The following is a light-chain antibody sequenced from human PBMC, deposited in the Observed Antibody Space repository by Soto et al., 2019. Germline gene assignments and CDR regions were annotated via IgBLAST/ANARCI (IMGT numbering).Light chain of an antibody. Sequence: DVQMTQSPSSLSASVGDRVTITCRASQDINSYLAWYQQKPGNAPKSLIYAASSLQTGVPSRFRGIESGTDFTLTISNLEPEDSATYYCQQYNLYPLPFGGGTKVEI. CDR2: AAS. CDR1: QDINSY. V-gene: IGKV1D-16*01. J-gene: IGKJ4*01. CDR3: QQYNLYPLP.